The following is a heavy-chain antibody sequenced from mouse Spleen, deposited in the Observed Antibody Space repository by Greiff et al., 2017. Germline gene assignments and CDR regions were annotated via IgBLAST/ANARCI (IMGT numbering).Heavy chain of an antibody. CDR2: ISYSGST. V-gene: IGHV3-2*02. J-gene: IGHJ2*01. CDR1: GYSITSDYA. Sequence: EVKLMESGPGLVKPSQSLSLTCTVTGYSITSDYAWNWIRQFPGNKLEWMGYISYSGSTSYNPSLKSRISITRDTSKNQFFLQLNSVTTEDTATYYCASHYDYDGGFDYWGQGTTLTVSS. D-gene: IGHD2-4*01. CDR3: ASHYDYDGGFDY.